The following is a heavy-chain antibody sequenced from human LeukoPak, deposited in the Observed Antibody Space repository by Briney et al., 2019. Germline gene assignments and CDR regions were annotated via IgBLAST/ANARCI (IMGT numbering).Heavy chain of an antibody. CDR3: AKDIERAAAYFDY. V-gene: IGHV3-9*01. Sequence: PGGSLRLSCAASGFTFNDYAMHWVRQAPGKGLEWVSGISWNSGSIGYADSVKGRFTISRDNAKNSLYLQMNSLRAEDTALYYCAKDIERAAAYFDYWGQGTLVTVPS. CDR1: GFTFNDYA. CDR2: ISWNSGSI. D-gene: IGHD6-13*01. J-gene: IGHJ4*02.